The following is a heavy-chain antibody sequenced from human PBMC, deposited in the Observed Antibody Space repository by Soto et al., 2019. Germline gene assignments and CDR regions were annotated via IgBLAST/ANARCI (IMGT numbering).Heavy chain of an antibody. D-gene: IGHD3-22*01. Sequence: GASLRLSFAASGFTVSSNYMSCVRQAPGTGLQWVSVIYSGGSTYYADSVKGRFTTSRHNSKNTLYLQMNSLRAEDTAVYYCARAPGPTNYYHSSGLREKYYGIDVWGQRTTVTVSS. CDR3: ARAPGPTNYYHSSGLREKYYGIDV. CDR2: IYSGGST. CDR1: GFTVSSNY. J-gene: IGHJ6*02. V-gene: IGHV3-53*01.